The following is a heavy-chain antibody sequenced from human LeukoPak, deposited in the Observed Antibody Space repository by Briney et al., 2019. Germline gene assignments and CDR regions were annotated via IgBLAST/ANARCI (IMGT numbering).Heavy chain of an antibody. CDR2: IYYSGST. Sequence: PSETLSLTCTVSGGSISSYYWSWIRQPPGKGLEWIGYIYYSGSTNYNPSLKSRVTISVDTSKNQFSLKLSSVTAADTAVYYCARQGPDTLNYYDGSGSTAFDIWGQGTMVTVSS. CDR1: GGSISSYY. CDR3: ARQGPDTLNYYDGSGSTAFDI. V-gene: IGHV4-59*08. J-gene: IGHJ3*02. D-gene: IGHD3-22*01.